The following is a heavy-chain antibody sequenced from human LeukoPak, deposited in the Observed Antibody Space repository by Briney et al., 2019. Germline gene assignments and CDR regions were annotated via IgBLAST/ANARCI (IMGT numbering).Heavy chain of an antibody. CDR3: ARDGGRYSTDY. V-gene: IGHV1-46*01. J-gene: IGHJ4*02. D-gene: IGHD3-10*01. CDR2: IDLGGTNT. Sequence: GASVKVSCKASGYTFTGYYMHWVRQAPGKGLEWMGIIDLGGTNTRYAQKFQDRIILTRDTSTSTVYMDLGRLRSEDTAVYYCARDGGRYSTDYWGQGTLVAVSS. CDR1: GYTFTGYY.